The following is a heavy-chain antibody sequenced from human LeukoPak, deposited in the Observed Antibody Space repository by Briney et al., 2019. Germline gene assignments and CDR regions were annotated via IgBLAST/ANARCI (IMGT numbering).Heavy chain of an antibody. CDR1: GYTFTGYY. CDR2: INPNSGGT. D-gene: IGHD6-19*01. V-gene: IGHV1-2*02. J-gene: IGHJ5*01. CDR3: VRARYSSAWFDS. Sequence: ASVKVSCKASGYTFTGYYMHWVRQAPGQGLEWMGWINPNSGGTNYAQKFQGRVTMTRDTPMTTAYMELNSLISEDTAVYYCVRARYSSAWFDSWGHGALVIVSS.